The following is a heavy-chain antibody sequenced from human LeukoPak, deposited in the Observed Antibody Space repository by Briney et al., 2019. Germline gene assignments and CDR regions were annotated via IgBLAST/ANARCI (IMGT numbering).Heavy chain of an antibody. CDR2: ISSSSDTI. J-gene: IGHJ4*02. D-gene: IGHD2-2*01. V-gene: IGHV3-48*01. CDR3: AKGGSHIVVVPAEDY. Sequence: GGSLRLSCAASGFTFSNYSMNWVRQAPGKGLEWVSYISSSSDTIYYTDSVKGRFTISRDNAENSVYLQMNSLRAEDTAVYYCAKGGSHIVVVPAEDYWGQGTLVTVSS. CDR1: GFTFSNYS.